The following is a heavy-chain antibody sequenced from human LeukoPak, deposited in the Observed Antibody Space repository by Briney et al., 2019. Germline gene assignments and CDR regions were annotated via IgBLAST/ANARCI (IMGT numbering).Heavy chain of an antibody. CDR1: GFTFSSYA. D-gene: IGHD3-10*01. Sequence: GGSLRLSCAASGFTFSSYAMSWVRQAPGKGLEWVSAISGSGGSTYYADSVKGRFTISRDNSKNTLYLQMNSLRAEDTAVYYCAKPDVSRRFGELSREFHYGMDVWGQGTTVTVSS. V-gene: IGHV3-23*01. J-gene: IGHJ6*02. CDR2: ISGSGGST. CDR3: AKPDVSRRFGELSREFHYGMDV.